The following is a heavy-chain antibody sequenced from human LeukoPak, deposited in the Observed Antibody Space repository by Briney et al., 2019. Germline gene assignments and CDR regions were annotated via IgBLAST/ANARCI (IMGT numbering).Heavy chain of an antibody. CDR2: ISTYNGNT. Sequence: ASVEVSCKASDYTFTNYGISWVRQAPGQGLEWMGWISTYNGNTNYAQRLQGRVTMTTDTSTSTAYMEVRSLRSDDTAVYYCARDRSGYTYGNWVADFDYWGQGTLVTVSS. V-gene: IGHV1-18*01. J-gene: IGHJ4*02. D-gene: IGHD5-18*01. CDR3: ARDRSGYTYGNWVADFDY. CDR1: DYTFTNYG.